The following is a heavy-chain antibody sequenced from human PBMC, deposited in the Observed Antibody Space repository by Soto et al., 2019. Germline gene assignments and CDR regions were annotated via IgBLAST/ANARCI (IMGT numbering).Heavy chain of an antibody. D-gene: IGHD3-22*01. CDR3: ARLIARDWFDP. J-gene: IGHJ5*02. CDR2: IYYDGST. CDR1: GGSISSYS. Sequence: QVQLQESGPGLLRPSETLSLNCTVSGGSISSYSWSWIRQSPGKGLEWIGYIYYDGSTDYNPSLKXRXTXSXXTSQNQLSLKLSSVTAADTAVYYCARLIARDWFDPWGQGTLVTVSS. V-gene: IGHV4-59*08.